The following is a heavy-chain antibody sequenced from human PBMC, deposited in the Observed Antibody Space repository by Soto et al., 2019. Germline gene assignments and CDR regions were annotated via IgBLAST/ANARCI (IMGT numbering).Heavy chain of an antibody. CDR1: GNSFTSYW. D-gene: IGHD3-22*01. CDR3: ARRGHYYDSSGYYILPPDAFDI. Sequence: PGESLKISCKGSGNSFTSYWIGWVRQMPGKGLEWMGIIYPGESDTRYSPSFQGQVTISADKSISTAYLQWSSLKASDTAMYYCARRGHYYDSSGYYILPPDAFDIWGQGTMVTVSS. V-gene: IGHV5-51*01. J-gene: IGHJ3*02. CDR2: IYPGESDT.